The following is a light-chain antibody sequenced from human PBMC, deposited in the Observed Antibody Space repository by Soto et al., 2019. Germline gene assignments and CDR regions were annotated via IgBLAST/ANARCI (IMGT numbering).Light chain of an antibody. V-gene: IGKV1-39*01. CDR2: AAS. CDR1: QSISSY. Sequence: DIQMTQSPSSLSASVGDRVTITCRASQSISSYLNWYQQKPGKAPKVLIYAASNLQSGVPSKFSGSGSGTDFTLTISSLQPEDYATYHCQQSHSTPWTFGQVTKVDIK. J-gene: IGKJ1*01. CDR3: QQSHSTPWT.